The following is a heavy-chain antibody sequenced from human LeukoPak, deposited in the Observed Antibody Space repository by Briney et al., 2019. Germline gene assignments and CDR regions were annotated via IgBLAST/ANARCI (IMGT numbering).Heavy chain of an antibody. Sequence: GASVKVSCKASGYTFTGYYMHWVRQAPGQGLEWMGRINPNSGGTNYAQKFQGRVTMTRDTSISTAYMELSRLRSDDTAVYYCASSGYCSGGRCYSAYYYYYYMDVWGKGTTVTVSS. D-gene: IGHD2-15*01. CDR2: INPNSGGT. CDR3: ASSGYCSGGRCYSAYYYYYYMDV. J-gene: IGHJ6*03. CDR1: GYTFTGYY. V-gene: IGHV1-2*06.